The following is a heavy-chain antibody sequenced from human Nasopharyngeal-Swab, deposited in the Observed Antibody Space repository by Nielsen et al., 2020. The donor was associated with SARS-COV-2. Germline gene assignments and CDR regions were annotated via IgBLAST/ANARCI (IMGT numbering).Heavy chain of an antibody. V-gene: IGHV1-46*01. J-gene: IGHJ4*02. D-gene: IGHD2-2*01. CDR1: GYSFTSYY. CDR2: INPSGGSP. Sequence: ASVKVSCKASGYSFTSYYMHWVRQAPGQGLEWMAIINPSGGSPTYAQRFQGRVTMTWDASTGTVYMEISSLRFDDTAVYYCARDPMMCRSTSCAFDHWGQGTLVTVSS. CDR3: ARDPMMCRSTSCAFDH.